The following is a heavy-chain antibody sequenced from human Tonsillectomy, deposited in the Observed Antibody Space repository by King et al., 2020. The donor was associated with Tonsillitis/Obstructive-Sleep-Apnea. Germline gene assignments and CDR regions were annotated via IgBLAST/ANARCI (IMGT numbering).Heavy chain of an antibody. CDR1: GYTFTTNG. Sequence: VQLVQSGAEVKTPGASVKLSCKASGYTFTTNGISWVRQAPGQGLQWMGWISSYNGNTNYAQKFQGRVTMTTDTSTSTAYMELRSLRSDDTAVYYCARDFARSGFDYWGQGTLVTVSS. CDR3: ARDFARSGFDY. J-gene: IGHJ4*02. CDR2: ISSYNGNT. D-gene: IGHD3-10*01. V-gene: IGHV1-18*01.